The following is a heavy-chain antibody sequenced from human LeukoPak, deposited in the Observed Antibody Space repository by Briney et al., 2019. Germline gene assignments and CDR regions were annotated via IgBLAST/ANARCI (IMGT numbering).Heavy chain of an antibody. CDR1: GGSISGYY. CDR3: ASRDCAYCGGDCYSCYFDY. CDR2: IYNSGNA. J-gene: IGHJ4*02. D-gene: IGHD2-21*02. V-gene: IGHV4-59*12. Sequence: SETLSLTCTVSGGSISGYYWSWIRQSPGKGLEWIGFIYNSGNAIYNPFLKSRVTISVDTSKNQISLGLSSVTAADTAVYYCASRDCAYCGGDCYSCYFDYWGQGTLVTVSS.